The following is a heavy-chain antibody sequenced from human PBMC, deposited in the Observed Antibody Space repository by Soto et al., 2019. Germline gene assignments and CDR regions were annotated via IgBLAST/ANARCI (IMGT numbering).Heavy chain of an antibody. V-gene: IGHV3-7*01. CDR1: GFTFSSYW. Sequence: GGSLRLSCAASGFTFSSYWMSWVRQAPGKGLEWVANIKQDGSEKYYVDSVKGRFTISRDNAKDSLYLQMNSLRAEDTAVYYCARDDSGSYSDYWGQGTLVTVSS. J-gene: IGHJ4*02. CDR3: ARDDSGSYSDY. D-gene: IGHD1-26*01. CDR2: IKQDGSEK.